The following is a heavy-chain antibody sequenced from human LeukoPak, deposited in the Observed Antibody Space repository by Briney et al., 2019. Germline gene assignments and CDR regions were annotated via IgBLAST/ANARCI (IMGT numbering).Heavy chain of an antibody. J-gene: IGHJ5*02. Sequence: ASVKVSCKASGYTFTSYGISWVRQAPGQRLEWMGWINAGNGNTKYSQEFQGRVTITRDTSASTAYMELSSLRSEDMAVYYCAREAVLKHLDPWGQGTLVTVSS. CDR1: GYTFTSYG. D-gene: IGHD2-15*01. CDR3: AREAVLKHLDP. V-gene: IGHV1-3*03. CDR2: INAGNGNT.